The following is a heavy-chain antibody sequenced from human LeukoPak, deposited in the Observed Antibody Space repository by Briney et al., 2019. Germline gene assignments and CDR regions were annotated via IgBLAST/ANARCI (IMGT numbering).Heavy chain of an antibody. J-gene: IGHJ4*02. Sequence: SETLSLTCAVYGGSFSTYYGTWIRQSPGKGLEWIGEINHNGDTNYKPSLKSRVTISVDTSKNQFSLRLRSVNAADTAVYYCATWNSVLTGYLFWGQGTLVTVSS. CDR2: INHNGDT. CDR3: ATWNSVLTGYLF. D-gene: IGHD3-9*01. V-gene: IGHV4-34*01. CDR1: GGSFSTYY.